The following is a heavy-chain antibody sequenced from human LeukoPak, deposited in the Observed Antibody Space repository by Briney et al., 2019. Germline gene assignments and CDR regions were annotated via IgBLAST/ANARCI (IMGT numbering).Heavy chain of an antibody. J-gene: IGHJ4*02. CDR1: GFTFSSYS. Sequence: GGSLRLSCAASGFTFSSYSMNWVRQAPGKGLEWVSSISSSSSYIYYADSVKGRFTISRDNAKNSLYLQMNSLRAEDTAVHYCARGQSVEMATWTFDYWGQGTLVTVSS. CDR3: ARGQSVEMATWTFDY. D-gene: IGHD5-24*01. V-gene: IGHV3-21*01. CDR2: ISSSSSYI.